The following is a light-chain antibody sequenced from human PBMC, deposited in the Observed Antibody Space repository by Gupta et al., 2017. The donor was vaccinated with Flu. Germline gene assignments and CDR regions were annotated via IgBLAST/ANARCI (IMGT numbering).Light chain of an antibody. CDR3: QQYNNYPWT. CDR2: KAS. V-gene: IGKV1-5*03. CDR1: QNIDSW. Sequence: PSTLSASVGARVTITCRASQNIDSWLAWYQQRPGKAPSLLIYKASNLQSGVPSRFSGSGSGTEFTLAISSLQPDDLATYYCQQYNNYPWTFGHGTKV. J-gene: IGKJ1*01.